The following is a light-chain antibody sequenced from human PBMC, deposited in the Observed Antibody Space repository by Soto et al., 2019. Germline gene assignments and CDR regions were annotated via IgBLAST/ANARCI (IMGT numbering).Light chain of an antibody. J-gene: IGKJ5*01. Sequence: DIQMTQSPSSLSASVGDRVTITCQASQNINNYLNWYQQKPGRAPKLLIYDASNLEAGVPSRFRGSGSGTDFTFTISRLQPEDIATYYCQQSYRTPITFGQGTRLEIK. V-gene: IGKV1-33*01. CDR1: QNINNY. CDR2: DAS. CDR3: QQSYRTPIT.